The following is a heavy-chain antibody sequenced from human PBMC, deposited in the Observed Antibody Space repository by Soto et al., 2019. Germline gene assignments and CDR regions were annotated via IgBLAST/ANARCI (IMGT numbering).Heavy chain of an antibody. J-gene: IGHJ4*02. CDR3: AKLVRYCSSTSCYGGYFDY. Sequence: GSLRLSCAASGFTFSSYAMSWVRQAPGKGLEWVSAISGSGGSTYYADSVKGRFTISRDNSKNTLYLQMNSLRAEDTAVYYCAKLVRYCSSTSCYGGYFDYWGQGTLVTV. CDR1: GFTFSSYA. D-gene: IGHD2-2*01. V-gene: IGHV3-23*01. CDR2: ISGSGGST.